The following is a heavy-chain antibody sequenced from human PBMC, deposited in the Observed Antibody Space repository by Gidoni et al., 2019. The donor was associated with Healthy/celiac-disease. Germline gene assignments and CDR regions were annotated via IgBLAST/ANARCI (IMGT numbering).Heavy chain of an antibody. J-gene: IGHJ6*02. CDR1: EFTFSDYY. D-gene: IGHD3-10*01. CDR3: ARDRVDLLDYYGMDV. V-gene: IGHV3-11*01. Sequence: QVQLVESGGGLVKPGGSLRLSCSASEFTFSDYYMSWIRQAPGKGREWVSYISSSGSTIYYADSVKGRFTISRDNAKNSLYLQMNSLRAEDTAVYYCARDRVDLLDYYGMDVWGQGTTVTVSS. CDR2: ISSSGSTI.